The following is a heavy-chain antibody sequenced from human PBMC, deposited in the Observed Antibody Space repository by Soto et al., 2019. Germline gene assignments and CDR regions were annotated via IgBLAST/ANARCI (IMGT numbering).Heavy chain of an antibody. CDR1: GGSISSGGYD. V-gene: IGHV4-31*03. D-gene: IGHD2-2*01. CDR2: IYYSGST. J-gene: IGHJ6*02. Sequence: QVQLQESGPGLVKPSQTLSLTCTVSGGSISSGGYDWSWIREHPGKGLEWIGYIYYSGSTYYNPSLKSRVTISVDTSKNQFSLKLSSVTAADTAVYYCARDRHELVPAAIGYYYYYGMDVWGQGTTVTVSS. CDR3: ARDRHELVPAAIGYYYYYGMDV.